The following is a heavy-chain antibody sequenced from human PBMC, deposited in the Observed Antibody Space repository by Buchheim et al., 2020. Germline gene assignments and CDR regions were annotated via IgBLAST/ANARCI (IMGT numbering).Heavy chain of an antibody. Sequence: QVQLVESGGGVVQPGRSLRLSCAASGFTFSSYGMHWVRQAPGKGLEWVAVISYDGSNKYYADSVKGRFTISRDNSKNTLYLQMNSLRAEDTAVYYCAKDEGEAIVLVPAAPVGPFDYWGQGTL. CDR2: ISYDGSNK. J-gene: IGHJ4*02. CDR3: AKDEGEAIVLVPAAPVGPFDY. D-gene: IGHD2-2*01. V-gene: IGHV3-30*18. CDR1: GFTFSSYG.